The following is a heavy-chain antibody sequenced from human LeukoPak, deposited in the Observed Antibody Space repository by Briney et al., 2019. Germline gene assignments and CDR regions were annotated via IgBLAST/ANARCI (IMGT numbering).Heavy chain of an antibody. CDR3: ARGGSYSNDAFDI. D-gene: IGHD1-26*01. Sequence: PGGSLRLSCAASGFTFSSYAMHWVRQAPGKGLEWVAVISYDGSNKYYAVSVKGRFTISRDNSKNTLYLQMNSLRAEDTAVYYCARGGSYSNDAFDIWGQGTMVTVSS. V-gene: IGHV3-30*04. CDR2: ISYDGSNK. CDR1: GFTFSSYA. J-gene: IGHJ3*02.